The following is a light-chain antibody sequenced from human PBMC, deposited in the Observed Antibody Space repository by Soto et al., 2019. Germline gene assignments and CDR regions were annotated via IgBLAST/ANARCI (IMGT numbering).Light chain of an antibody. Sequence: DIQMTQSPSSLSASVGDEVTITCRASHTIMTYLNWYQQIPGRAPKLLIYSASSLVSGVPPRFRGSASGTEFTLSISSLQREDFATYFCQQSSNIPWTFGQGTKVDIK. V-gene: IGKV1-39*01. J-gene: IGKJ1*01. CDR3: QQSSNIPWT. CDR1: HTIMTY. CDR2: SAS.